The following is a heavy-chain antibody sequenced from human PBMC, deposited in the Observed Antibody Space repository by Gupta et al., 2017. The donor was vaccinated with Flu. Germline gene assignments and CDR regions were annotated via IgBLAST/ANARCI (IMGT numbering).Heavy chain of an antibody. J-gene: IGHJ5*02. V-gene: IGHV4-39*01. D-gene: IGHD3-22*01. Sequence: QPPGKGLEWIGNVYYSGSTYYNPSLKSRVTMSVDTSKNQFSLKLSPVTASDTAVYYCARRDYYDKSGSLFDPWGQGTLVTVSS. CDR3: ARRDYYDKSGSLFDP. CDR2: VYYSGST.